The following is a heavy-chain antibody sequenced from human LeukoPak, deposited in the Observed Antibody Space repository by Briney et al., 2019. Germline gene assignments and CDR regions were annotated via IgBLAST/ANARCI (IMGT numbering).Heavy chain of an antibody. V-gene: IGHV4-4*09. CDR3: ARSIEMATSFDY. Sequence: PSETLSLTCTVSGYSIGSDYYWGWIRQPPGKGLEWIGYIYTSGSTNYNPSLKSRVTISVDTSKNQFSLKLSSVTAADTAVYYCARSIEMATSFDYWGQGTLVTVSS. J-gene: IGHJ4*02. CDR2: IYTSGST. CDR1: GYSIGSDYY. D-gene: IGHD5-24*01.